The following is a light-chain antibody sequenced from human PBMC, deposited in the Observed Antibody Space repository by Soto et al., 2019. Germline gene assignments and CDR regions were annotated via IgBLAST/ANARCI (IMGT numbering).Light chain of an antibody. J-gene: IGKJ1*01. V-gene: IGKV4-1*01. CDR3: QKYYSTPRT. CDR1: QSVLYSSNTKNY. CDR2: WAS. Sequence: DIVMTQSPDSLAVSLGERATINCKSSQSVLYSSNTKNYLAWYQQKPGQPPKLLIYWASTRESGVPDRFSGNGSGTDFTLTSSSLQDEDVAVYYCQKYYSTPRTFGQGTKVEIK.